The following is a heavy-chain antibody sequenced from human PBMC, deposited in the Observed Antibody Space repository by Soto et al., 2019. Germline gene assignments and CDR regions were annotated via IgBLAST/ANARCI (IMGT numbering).Heavy chain of an antibody. CDR3: ARGVVVVPAAKTGRGTCYYMDV. CDR1: GGSFSGYY. V-gene: IGHV4-34*01. CDR2: INHSGST. Sequence: SETLSLTCAVYGGSFSGYYWSWIRQPPGKGLEWIGEINHSGSTNYNPSLKSRVTISVDTSKNQFSLKLSSVTTADTAVYYCARGVVVVPAAKTGRGTCYYMDVWGKGTTVTVSS. D-gene: IGHD2-2*01. J-gene: IGHJ6*03.